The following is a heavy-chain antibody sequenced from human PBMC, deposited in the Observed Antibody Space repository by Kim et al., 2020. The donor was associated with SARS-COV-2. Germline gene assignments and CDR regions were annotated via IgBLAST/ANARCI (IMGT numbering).Heavy chain of an antibody. J-gene: IGHJ4*02. CDR2: ISGRGGST. Sequence: GGSLRLSCAASGFTFSSYAMSWVRQAPGKGLEWVSAISGRGGSTYYADSVKGRFTISRDNSKNTLYLQMNSLRAEDTAVYYCAKDSRSWYLTPAYLGEGTLVTVSS. CDR3: AKDSRSWYLTPAY. CDR1: GFTFSSYA. D-gene: IGHD6-13*01. V-gene: IGHV3-23*01.